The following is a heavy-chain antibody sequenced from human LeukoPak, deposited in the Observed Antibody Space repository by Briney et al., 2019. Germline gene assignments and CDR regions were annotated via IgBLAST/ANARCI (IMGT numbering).Heavy chain of an antibody. CDR2: ISDSGGRT. V-gene: IGHV3-23*01. CDR1: GFSFRNAW. CDR3: AKRGVVIRVILVGFHKEANYFDS. J-gene: IGHJ4*02. D-gene: IGHD3-22*01. Sequence: GGSLRLSCAAPGFSFRNAWMSWVRQAPGKGLDWVAGISDSGGRTNYADSVKGRFTISRDNPKNTLYLQMNSLRVEDTAVYFCAKRGVVIRVILVGFHKEANYFDSWGQGALVTVSS.